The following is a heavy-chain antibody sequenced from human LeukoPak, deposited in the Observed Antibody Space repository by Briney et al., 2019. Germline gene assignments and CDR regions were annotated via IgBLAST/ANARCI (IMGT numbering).Heavy chain of an antibody. CDR2: IKSKTDGGTT. CDR3: TAQIISSGYWSFDY. V-gene: IGHV3-15*01. CDR1: GFTFSNAW. D-gene: IGHD3-3*01. Sequence: PGGSLRLSCAASGFTFSNAWMSWVRQAPGKGLEWVGRIKSKTDGGTTDYAAPVKGRFTISRDDSKNTLYLQMNSLKTEDTAVYYCTAQIISSGYWSFDYWGQGTLVTVSS. J-gene: IGHJ4*02.